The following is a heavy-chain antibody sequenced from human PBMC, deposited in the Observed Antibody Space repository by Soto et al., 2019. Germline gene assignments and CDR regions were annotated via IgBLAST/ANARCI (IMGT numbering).Heavy chain of an antibody. CDR3: AKNQGVELVPLATVDWFDP. J-gene: IGHJ5*02. CDR1: GFIFDNFG. V-gene: IGHV3-23*01. D-gene: IGHD1-26*01. CDR2: ISGSGFKK. Sequence: GWSLRLSCAASGFIFDNFGMSWVRQAPGKGLEWISSISGSGFKKYYADSVKGRFTISRDNSKSTVYLELNNLSAEGTAVYHCAKNQGVELVPLATVDWFDPWGQGSVVTVSS.